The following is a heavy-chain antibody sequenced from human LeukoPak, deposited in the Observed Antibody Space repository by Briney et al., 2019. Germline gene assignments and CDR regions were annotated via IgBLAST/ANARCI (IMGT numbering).Heavy chain of an antibody. CDR2: ISSSGSTT. Sequence: PGGSLRLSCAASGFTFSDYYMSWIRQAPGKGLEWVSYISSSGSTTYYADSVKGRFTVSRDNAKNSLYLQMNSLRADDTAVYYCARDWTSVGAFGPWGQGTLVTVSS. CDR1: GFTFSDYY. J-gene: IGHJ5*02. D-gene: IGHD3/OR15-3a*01. CDR3: ARDWTSVGAFGP. V-gene: IGHV3-11*01.